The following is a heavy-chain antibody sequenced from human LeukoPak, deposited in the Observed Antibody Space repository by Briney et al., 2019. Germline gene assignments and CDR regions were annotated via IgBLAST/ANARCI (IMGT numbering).Heavy chain of an antibody. V-gene: IGHV3-23*01. CDR1: GFTFSTYA. Sequence: GGSLRLSCAASGFTFSTYAMSWVRQAPGKGLEWVSALTNSGGSGGVTYYADSVKGRFIISRDNSKSTLYLQLSSLRAENTAVYYCAKAMSTDHYDSRGFYRVDFDSWGQGTLVTVSS. J-gene: IGHJ4*02. D-gene: IGHD3-22*01. CDR3: AKAMSTDHYDSRGFYRVDFDS. CDR2: LTNSGGSGGVT.